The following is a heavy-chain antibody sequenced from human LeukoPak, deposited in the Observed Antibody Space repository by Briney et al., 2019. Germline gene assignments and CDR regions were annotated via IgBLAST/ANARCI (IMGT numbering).Heavy chain of an antibody. J-gene: IGHJ3*02. CDR3: ARDGRRAFDI. CDR1: GFTVSSNY. V-gene: IGHV3-7*01. Sequence: PGGSLRLSCAASGFTVSSNYMSWVRQAPGKGLEWVANIKQDGSEKYYVDSVKGRFTISRDNAKNSLYLQMNSLRAEDTAVYYCARDGRRAFDIWGQGTMVTVSS. CDR2: IKQDGSEK.